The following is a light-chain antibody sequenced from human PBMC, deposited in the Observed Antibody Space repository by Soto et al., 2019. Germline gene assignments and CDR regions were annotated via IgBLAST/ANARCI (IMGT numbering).Light chain of an antibody. J-gene: IGKJ2*01. V-gene: IGKV3-15*01. CDR2: DAS. Sequence: EIVLTQSPAILSVSPGERATLSCSASQSISRSLAWYQQKPGQAPRLLISDASTRATGIPPRLSGSGSGTEFTLTISSLQSEDFALYYCHQSNSWPPGTFGQGTKVEIK. CDR3: HQSNSWPPGT. CDR1: QSISRS.